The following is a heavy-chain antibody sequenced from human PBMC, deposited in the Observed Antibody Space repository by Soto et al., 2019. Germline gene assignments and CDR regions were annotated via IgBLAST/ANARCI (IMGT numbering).Heavy chain of an antibody. D-gene: IGHD3-22*01. J-gene: IGHJ4*02. V-gene: IGHV4-30-2*01. CDR1: GGSINRGDYS. CDR2: IYHTGTT. CDR3: ARVGRLYYYDSSGYWYYFDY. Sequence: SETLSLTCTVSGGSINRGDYSWTWIRQPPGKGLEWIGYIYHTGTTYYNMSPKSRVTISVDRSKNQFSLKLSSVTAADTAVYYCARVGRLYYYDSSGYWYYFDYWGQGTLVTVSS.